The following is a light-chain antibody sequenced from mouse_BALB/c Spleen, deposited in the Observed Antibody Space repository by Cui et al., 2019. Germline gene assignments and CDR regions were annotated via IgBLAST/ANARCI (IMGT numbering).Light chain of an antibody. V-gene: IGKV4-74*01. CDR1: SSVSSSY. CDR3: QQYHRSPFM. J-gene: IGKJ4*01. CDR2: STS. Sequence: QIVLTQSPAIMSASLGERVTMTCTASSSVSSSYLHWYQQKPGSSPKLWIYSTSNLASGVPARFSGSGSGTSYSLTISSMEAEDAATYYCQQYHRSPFMFGSGTKLEIK.